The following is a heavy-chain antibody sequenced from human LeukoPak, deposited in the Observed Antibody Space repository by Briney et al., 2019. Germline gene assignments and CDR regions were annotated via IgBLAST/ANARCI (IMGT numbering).Heavy chain of an antibody. J-gene: IGHJ4*02. D-gene: IGHD5-18*01. V-gene: IGHV3-21*06. Sequence: GGSLRLSCSAPGFTFSSYNMNWVRQAPGKGLEWVSGISSWSSYIYYADSVKVRFTISRDNVKNSLYLQMNSLRAEETAVYYCARDLKETAMGESAHDYWGQGTLVTVSS. CDR1: GFTFSSYN. CDR3: ARDLKETAMGESAHDY. CDR2: ISSWSSYI.